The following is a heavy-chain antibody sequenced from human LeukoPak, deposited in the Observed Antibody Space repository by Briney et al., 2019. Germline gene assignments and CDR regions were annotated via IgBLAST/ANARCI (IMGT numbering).Heavy chain of an antibody. J-gene: IGHJ4*02. CDR1: GGSISSGGYS. V-gene: IGHV4-30-2*01. D-gene: IGHD6-19*01. CDR3: ARNNVAVAGSDLLDY. Sequence: PSQTLSFTCAVSGGSISSGGYSWSWIRQPPGKGPEWIGYIYHSGSTYYNPSLKSRVTISVDRSKNQFSLKLSSVTAADTAVYYCARNNVAVAGSDLLDYWGQGTLVTVSS. CDR2: IYHSGST.